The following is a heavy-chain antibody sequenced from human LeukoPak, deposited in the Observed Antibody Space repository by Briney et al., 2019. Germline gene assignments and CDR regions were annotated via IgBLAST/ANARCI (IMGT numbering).Heavy chain of an antibody. CDR3: ARFSVAAAGTGWFDP. CDR2: IYYSGST. CDR1: GVSISSYY. V-gene: IGHV4-59*01. D-gene: IGHD6-13*01. Sequence: PSETLSLTCTVSGVSISSYYWSWIRQPPGKGLELIGYIYYSGSTNYNPSLKSRVTISVDTSKNQLSLKVSSVTAADTAVYYCARFSVAAAGTGWFDPWGQGTLVTVSA. J-gene: IGHJ5*02.